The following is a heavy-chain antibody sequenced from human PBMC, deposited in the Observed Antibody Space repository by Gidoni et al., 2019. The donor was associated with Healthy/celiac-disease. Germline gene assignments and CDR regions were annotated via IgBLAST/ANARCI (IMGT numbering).Heavy chain of an antibody. CDR2: ISGSGGST. Sequence: EVQLLESGGVLVQPGGSLSLSCSASGFTFSSYAMSWVRQAPGKGLEWVSAISGSGGSTYYADSVKGRFTISRDNSKNTLYLQMNSLRAEDTAVYYCAKARLSHFDYWGQGTLVTVSS. V-gene: IGHV3-23*01. CDR1: GFTFSSYA. D-gene: IGHD4-17*01. CDR3: AKARLSHFDY. J-gene: IGHJ4*02.